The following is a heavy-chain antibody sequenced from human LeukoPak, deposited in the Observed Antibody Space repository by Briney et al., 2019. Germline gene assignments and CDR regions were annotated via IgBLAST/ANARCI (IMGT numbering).Heavy chain of an antibody. V-gene: IGHV1-69*06. CDR2: IIPIFGTA. D-gene: IGHD3-22*01. Sequence: GSSVKVSCKASGGTFSSYTISWVRQAPGRGLEWMGGIIPIFGTANYAQKFQGRVTITADKSTSTAYMELSSLRSEDTAVYYCAILSPPKGYYYDSSGHPYFDYWGQGTLVTVSS. J-gene: IGHJ4*02. CDR3: AILSPPKGYYYDSSGHPYFDY. CDR1: GGTFSSYT.